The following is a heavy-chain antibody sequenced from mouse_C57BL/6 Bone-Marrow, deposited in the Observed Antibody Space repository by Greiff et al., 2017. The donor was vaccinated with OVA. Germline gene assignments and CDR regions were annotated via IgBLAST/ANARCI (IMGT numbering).Heavy chain of an antibody. J-gene: IGHJ4*01. V-gene: IGHV1-26*01. D-gene: IGHD2-13*01. Sequence: EVQLQQSGPELVKPGASVKISCKASGYTFTDYYMNWVKQSHGKSLEWIGDINPNNGGTSYNQKFKGKATLTVDKSSSTAYMELRSLTSEGSAVYYCASLLWCYAMDYWGQGTSVTVSS. CDR2: INPNNGGT. CDR1: GYTFTDYY. CDR3: ASLLWCYAMDY.